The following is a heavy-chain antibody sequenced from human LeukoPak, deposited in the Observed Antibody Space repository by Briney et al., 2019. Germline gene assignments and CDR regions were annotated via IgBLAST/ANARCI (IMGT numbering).Heavy chain of an antibody. Sequence: GASVKVSCKASGYTFTSYGISWVRQAPGQGLEWMGWISAYNGNTNYAQKLQGRVTMTTDTSTSTAYMELRSLRSDDTAVYYCARGVTIFGVGYYYYGMDVWGQGTTVTVSS. CDR1: GYTFTSYG. CDR2: ISAYNGNT. V-gene: IGHV1-18*01. D-gene: IGHD3-3*01. J-gene: IGHJ6*02. CDR3: ARGVTIFGVGYYYYGMDV.